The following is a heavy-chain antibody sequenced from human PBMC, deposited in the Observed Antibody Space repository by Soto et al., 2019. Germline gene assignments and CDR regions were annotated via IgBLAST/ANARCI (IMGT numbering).Heavy chain of an antibody. CDR1: GGSISSYY. CDR3: ARQERPRYCSGGSRSGYTFDY. D-gene: IGHD2-15*01. Sequence: QVQLQESGPGLVKPSETLSLTCSVSGGSISSYYWSWIRQPPGKGLEWIGYIYYSGSTNYNPSLKSRVTISVDTPKNQFSLKLSSVTAADTAVYYCARQERPRYCSGGSRSGYTFDYWGQGTLVTVSS. J-gene: IGHJ4*02. CDR2: IYYSGST. V-gene: IGHV4-59*08.